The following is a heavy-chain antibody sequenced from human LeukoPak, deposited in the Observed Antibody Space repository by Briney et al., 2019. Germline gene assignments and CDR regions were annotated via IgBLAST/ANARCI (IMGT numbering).Heavy chain of an antibody. D-gene: IGHD6-13*01. J-gene: IGHJ4*02. Sequence: SETLSLTCTVSGGSISSSSYYWGWIRQPPGKGLEWIGSIYYSGSTYYNPSLKSRVTISVDTSKNQFSLKLSSVTAADTAVYYCARQFWAAAVRPFDYWGQGTLVTVSS. CDR3: ARQFWAAAVRPFDY. CDR2: IYYSGST. CDR1: GGSISSSSYY. V-gene: IGHV4-39*01.